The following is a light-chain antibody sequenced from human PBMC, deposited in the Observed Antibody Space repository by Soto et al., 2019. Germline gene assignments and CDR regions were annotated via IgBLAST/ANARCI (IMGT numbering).Light chain of an antibody. CDR3: YSYTTRSTWV. V-gene: IGLV2-14*01. J-gene: IGLJ3*02. Sequence: QSALTKPASVSGSPGQSIAISCTGTSSDVGAYNYVSWYQHHPGKAPKLMIYEVSNRPSGVSNRFSGSKSDNTASLTISGLQAEDEAHYYCYSYTTRSTWVFGGGTKLTVL. CDR1: SSDVGAYNY. CDR2: EVS.